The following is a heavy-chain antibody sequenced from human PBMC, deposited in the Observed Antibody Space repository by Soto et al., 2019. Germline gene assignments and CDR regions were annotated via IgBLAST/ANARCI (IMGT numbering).Heavy chain of an antibody. J-gene: IGHJ4*02. D-gene: IGHD3-9*01. CDR3: AKSPHYDILTGYYFYFDY. Sequence: EVQLLESGGGLVQPGGSLRLSCAASGFTFSTYAMSWVRQAPGKGLEWVSAISGSGGSTYYTDSVKGRFTISRDNSKNTLYLQMNSLRAEDTAVYYCAKSPHYDILTGYYFYFDYWGQGTLVTVSS. CDR1: GFTFSTYA. CDR2: ISGSGGST. V-gene: IGHV3-23*01.